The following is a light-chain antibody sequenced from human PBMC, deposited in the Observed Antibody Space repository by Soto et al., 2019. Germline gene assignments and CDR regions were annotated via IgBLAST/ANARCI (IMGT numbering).Light chain of an antibody. Sequence: DIQMTQSPSALSASVGDRVTITCRASQAFSNYLAWYQQKPGKVPKLLIYAASTLQSGVPSRFSGSGSGTDFTLTISSLQPEDVASYYCQKYNRAPWTFGQGTKVEIK. CDR2: AAS. CDR1: QAFSNY. V-gene: IGKV1-27*01. J-gene: IGKJ1*01. CDR3: QKYNRAPWT.